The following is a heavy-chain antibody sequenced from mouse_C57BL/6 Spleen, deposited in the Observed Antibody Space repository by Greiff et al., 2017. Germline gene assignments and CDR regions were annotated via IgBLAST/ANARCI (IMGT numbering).Heavy chain of an antibody. CDR3: ARDPSYYGSSYGYIDV. J-gene: IGHJ1*03. V-gene: IGHV7-1*01. CDR2: SRNKANDYTT. CDR1: GFTFSDFY. Sequence: EVKLMESGGGLVQSGRSLRLSCATSGFTFSDFYMEWVRQAPGKGLEWIAASRNKANDYTTEYSASVKGRFIVSRDTSQSILYLQMNALRAEDTAIYYCARDPSYYGSSYGYIDVWGTGTTVTVSS. D-gene: IGHD1-1*01.